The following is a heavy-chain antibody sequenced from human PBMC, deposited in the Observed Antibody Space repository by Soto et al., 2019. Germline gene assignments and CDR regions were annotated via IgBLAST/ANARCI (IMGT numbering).Heavy chain of an antibody. CDR2: FDPEDGET. CDR3: ATGPIRGYSGYDGTYYYSGMDV. Sequence: QVQLVQSGAEVKKPGASVKVSCKVSGYTLTELSMHWVRQAPGKGLEWMGGFDPEDGETIYAQKFQGRVTMTEDTSTDTAYMELSSLRSEDTAVYYCATGPIRGYSGYDGTYYYSGMDVWGQGTTVTVSS. V-gene: IGHV1-24*01. D-gene: IGHD5-12*01. J-gene: IGHJ6*02. CDR1: GYTLTELS.